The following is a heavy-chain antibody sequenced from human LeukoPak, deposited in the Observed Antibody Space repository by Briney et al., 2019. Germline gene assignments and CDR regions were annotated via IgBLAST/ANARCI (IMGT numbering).Heavy chain of an antibody. J-gene: IGHJ4*02. CDR3: ARGDFPDY. CDR2: IYYSGST. CDR1: DDSISDYY. V-gene: IGHV4-59*01. Sequence: SETLSLTCTVSDDSISDYYRGWIRQPPGKGLEWIGYIYYSGSTNYNPSLKSRVTISVDTSKNQFSLKLSPVTAADTAVYYCARGDFPDYWGQGTLVTVSS. D-gene: IGHD3-3*01.